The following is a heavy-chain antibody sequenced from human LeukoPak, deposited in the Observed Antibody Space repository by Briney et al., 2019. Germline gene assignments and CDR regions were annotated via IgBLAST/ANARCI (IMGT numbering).Heavy chain of an antibody. V-gene: IGHV3-48*03. CDR3: AELGITMIGGV. CDR1: GFTSSSYE. D-gene: IGHD3-10*02. Sequence: GGSLRLSCAASGFTSSSYEMNWVRPAPGKGLEWVSYISSSSSTIYYADSVKGRFTISRDNAKNSLYLQMNSLRAEDTAVYYCAELGITMIGGVWGKGTTVTISS. J-gene: IGHJ6*04. CDR2: ISSSSSTI.